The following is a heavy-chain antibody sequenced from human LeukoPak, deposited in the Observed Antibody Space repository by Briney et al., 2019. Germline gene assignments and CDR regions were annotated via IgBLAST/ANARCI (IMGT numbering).Heavy chain of an antibody. V-gene: IGHV4-61*01. J-gene: IGHJ4*02. CDR2: IYYSGST. D-gene: IGHD3-10*01. Sequence: SETLSLTCTVSGGSITSGSYYWSWIRQPPGKGLEWIGYIYYSGSTNYNPSLKSRVTISAGTSKNQFSLKLSSVTAADTAVYYCARDLDRYGSGSYWVQGTLVTVSS. CDR1: GGSITSGSYY. CDR3: ARDLDRYGSGSY.